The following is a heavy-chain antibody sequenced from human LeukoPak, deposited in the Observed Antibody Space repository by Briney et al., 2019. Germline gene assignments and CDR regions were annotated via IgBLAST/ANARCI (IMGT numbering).Heavy chain of an antibody. D-gene: IGHD1-26*01. J-gene: IGHJ5*02. Sequence: ASVKVSCKASGGTFSSYAISWVRQAPGQGLEWMGGIIPIFGTANYAQKLQGRVTMTTDTSTSTAYMDLRSLRSDDTAVYYCARVGKGATTGRWIWFDPWGQGTLVTVSS. CDR2: IIPIFGTA. V-gene: IGHV1-69*05. CDR3: ARVGKGATTGRWIWFDP. CDR1: GGTFSSYA.